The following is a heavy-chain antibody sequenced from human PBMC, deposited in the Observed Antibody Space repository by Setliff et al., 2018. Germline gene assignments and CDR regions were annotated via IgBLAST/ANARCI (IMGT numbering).Heavy chain of an antibody. J-gene: IGHJ4*02. CDR1: GYMFTSNG. CDR2: ISGYNGNT. D-gene: IGHD4-17*01. V-gene: IGHV1-18*01. Sequence: GASVKVSCKASGYMFTSNGISWVRQAPGQGLEWMGWISGYNGNTNYAQKLQGRVTMTTDTSTSTAYVELRSLRSDDTAVYYCARGALNGYYFDFWGQGTLVTVSS. CDR3: ARGALNGYYFDF.